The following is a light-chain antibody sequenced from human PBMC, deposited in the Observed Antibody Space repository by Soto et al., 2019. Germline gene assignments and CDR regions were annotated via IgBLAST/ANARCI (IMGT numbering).Light chain of an antibody. CDR2: GAS. V-gene: IGKV3-15*01. CDR3: HQYNSWPRGT. J-gene: IGKJ3*01. Sequence: EIMMTQSPGTLSVSPGEGPPPSCTPSRVVNLTLAWYQQKPGQPPRLLLYGASTRATGIPVRFRGSGSGTEFTLTISSLQSEDSAVYYCHQYNSWPRGTFGPGTKVEIK. CDR1: RVVNLT.